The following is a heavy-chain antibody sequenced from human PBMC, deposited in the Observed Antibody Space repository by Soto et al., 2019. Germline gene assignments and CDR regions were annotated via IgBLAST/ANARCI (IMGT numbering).Heavy chain of an antibody. CDR2: VYFSGNA. D-gene: IGHD6-25*01. CDR3: GSVRPSGYVLS. CDR1: GGSISSSSYY. J-gene: IGHJ5*02. Sequence: PSETLSLTCTVSGGSISSSSYYWGWIRQPPGKGLEWIGSVYFSGNANYNPSLKSRVTISIDTSKNQFSLSLASVTAADTAFYYCGSVRPSGYVLSCGQGTLVTVSS. V-gene: IGHV4-39*07.